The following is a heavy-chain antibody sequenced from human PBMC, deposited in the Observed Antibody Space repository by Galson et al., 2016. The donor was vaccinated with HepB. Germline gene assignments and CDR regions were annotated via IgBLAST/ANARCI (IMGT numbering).Heavy chain of an antibody. D-gene: IGHD2/OR15-2a*01. CDR3: AKRHEYCPAVGCSVDY. J-gene: IGHJ4*02. Sequence: SLRLSCAASGFTFSNYGMHWVRQAPAKGLEWVAADSMDGRRKFYADSVKGRFTISRDNSNNMLFLQMSSLRADDTAVYYCAKRHEYCPAVGCSVDYWGQGTQVSVSP. CDR1: GFTFSNYG. CDR2: DSMDGRRK. V-gene: IGHV3-30*18.